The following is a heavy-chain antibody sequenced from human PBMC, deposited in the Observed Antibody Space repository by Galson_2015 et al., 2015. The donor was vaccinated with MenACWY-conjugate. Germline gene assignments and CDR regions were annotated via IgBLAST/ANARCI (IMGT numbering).Heavy chain of an antibody. D-gene: IGHD5-18*01. CDR3: TRTWIQLWLTDY. J-gene: IGHJ4*02. CDR1: GFTFGDYA. V-gene: IGHV3-49*03. CDR2: IRSKAYGGTT. Sequence: SLRLSCAASGFTFGDYAMSWSRQAPGKGLEWVGFIRSKAYGGTTEYAASVKGRFTISRDDSKSIAYLQMNSLKTEDTAVYYCTRTWIQLWLTDYWGQGTLVTVSS.